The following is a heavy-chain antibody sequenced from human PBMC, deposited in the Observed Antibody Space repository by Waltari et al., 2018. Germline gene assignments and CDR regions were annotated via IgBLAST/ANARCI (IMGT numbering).Heavy chain of an antibody. CDR2: IYWNGGSA. CDR1: GFTFNNYG. J-gene: IGHJ5*02. CDR3: ARDYYYDSSGYYGLDP. V-gene: IGHV3-20*04. D-gene: IGHD3-22*01. Sequence: EVQVVESGGGVVRPGGSLRLSCIASGFTFNNYGLRWGRQGPGKGLWWVCGIYWNGGSASYADSGKGRFTISRDNAENSLHLQMNSLTAEDTALYFCARDYYYDSSGYYGLDPWGQGTLVTVS.